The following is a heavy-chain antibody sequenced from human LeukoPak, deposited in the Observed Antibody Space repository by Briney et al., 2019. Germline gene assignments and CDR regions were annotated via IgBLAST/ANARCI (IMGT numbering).Heavy chain of an antibody. Sequence: SETLSLTCTVSGGSISSGSYYWTWIRQPAGKVLEWIGRIYTSGSTNHNPSLKSRVTISLDTSKNQFSLKLMSVTAADTAVYFCARERTDTSMDYWGQGPLVTVSS. CDR1: GGSISSGSYY. J-gene: IGHJ4*02. D-gene: IGHD5-18*01. V-gene: IGHV4-61*02. CDR3: ARERTDTSMDY. CDR2: IYTSGST.